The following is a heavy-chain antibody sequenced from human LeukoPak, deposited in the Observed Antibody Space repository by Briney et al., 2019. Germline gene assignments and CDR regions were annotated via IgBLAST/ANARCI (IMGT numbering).Heavy chain of an antibody. J-gene: IGHJ5*02. CDR2: MNPNSGNT. CDR3: AHLLASPKGRKFDP. V-gene: IGHV1-8*01. Sequence: ASVKVSYKASGYTFTSYDMNWVRQATGQGLEWMGWMNPNSGNTGYAQKFQGRVTMTRNTSISTAYMELSSLRSEDTAVYYCAHLLASPKGRKFDPWGQGTLVTVSS. D-gene: IGHD3-10*01. CDR1: GYTFTSYD.